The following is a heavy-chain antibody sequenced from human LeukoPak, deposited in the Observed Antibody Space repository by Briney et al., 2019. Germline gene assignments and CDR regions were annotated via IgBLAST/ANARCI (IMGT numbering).Heavy chain of an antibody. V-gene: IGHV3-48*04. J-gene: IGHJ3*02. CDR2: ISSSSSNI. CDR3: ARLVAGNPNAFDI. Sequence: GGSLRLSCAASGFTFSSYSMNWVRQAPGKGLEWVSYISSSSSNIYYADSVKGRFTISRDNAKNSLYLQMNSLRAEDTAVYYCARLVAGNPNAFDIWGQGTMVTVSS. D-gene: IGHD6-19*01. CDR1: GFTFSSYS.